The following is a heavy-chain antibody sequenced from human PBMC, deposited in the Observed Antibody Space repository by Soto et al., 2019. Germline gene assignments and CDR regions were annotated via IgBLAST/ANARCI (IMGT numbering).Heavy chain of an antibody. CDR3: ARGNCSGGSCYPKTDFDLEY. D-gene: IGHD2-15*01. CDR2: IYYSGST. V-gene: IGHV4-31*03. J-gene: IGHJ4*02. CDR1: GGSISSGGYY. Sequence: QVQLQESGPGLVKPSQTLSLTCPVSGGSISSGGYYWSWIRQHPGKGLEWIGYIYYSGSTYYNPSLKSRVTISVDTSKNQFSLKLSSVTAADTAVYYCARGNCSGGSCYPKTDFDLEYWGQGTLVTVSS.